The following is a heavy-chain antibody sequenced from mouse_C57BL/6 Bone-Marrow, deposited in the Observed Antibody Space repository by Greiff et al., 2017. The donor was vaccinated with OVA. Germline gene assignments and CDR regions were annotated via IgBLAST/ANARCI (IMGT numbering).Heavy chain of an antibody. D-gene: IGHD1-1*02. J-gene: IGHJ2*01. CDR1: GFTFSSYG. CDR2: ISSGGSYT. Sequence: EVNLVESGGDLVKPGGSLKLSCAASGFTFSSYGMSWVRQTPDKRLEWVATISSGGSYTSYPDSVKGRFTISRDNAKNTLYLQMSSLKSEDTAMYYCARHRYGVFYFDYWGQGTTLTVSS. CDR3: ARHRYGVFYFDY. V-gene: IGHV5-6*01.